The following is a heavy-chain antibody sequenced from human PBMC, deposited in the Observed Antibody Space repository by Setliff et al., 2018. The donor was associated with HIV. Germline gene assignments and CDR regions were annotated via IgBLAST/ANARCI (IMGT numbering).Heavy chain of an antibody. Sequence: SETLSLTCAVYGGSLSGYYWSWIRQPPGKGLEWIGEINHSGSTNYNPSLKSRVTISVDTSTNQFSLKLSSVTAADTAVYYCARAPRDASNWFDPWGQGTLVTVSS. V-gene: IGHV4-34*01. CDR2: INHSGST. CDR1: GGSLSGYY. J-gene: IGHJ5*02. CDR3: ARAPRDASNWFDP.